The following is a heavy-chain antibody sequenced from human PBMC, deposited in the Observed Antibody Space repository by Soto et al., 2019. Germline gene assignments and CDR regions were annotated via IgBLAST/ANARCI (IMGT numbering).Heavy chain of an antibody. D-gene: IGHD6-13*01. CDR3: ARDLQNSRLFYGMDV. CDR2: IYYSGST. V-gene: IGHV4-31*03. CDR1: GGSISSGGYY. J-gene: IGHJ6*02. Sequence: QVQLQESGPGLVKPSQTLSLTCTVSGGSISSGGYYWSWIRQHPGKGLEWIGYIYYSGSTYYNPALKCRVTISVDTSKNQFSLKLSSVTAADTAVYYCARDLQNSRLFYGMDVWGQGTTVTVSS.